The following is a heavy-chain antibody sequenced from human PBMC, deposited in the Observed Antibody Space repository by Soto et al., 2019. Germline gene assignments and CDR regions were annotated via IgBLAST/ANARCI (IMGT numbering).Heavy chain of an antibody. CDR1: GFTFSSYG. Sequence: GGSLRLSCAASGFTFSSYGMHWVRQAPGKGLEWVAVIWYDGSNKYYADSVKGRFTISSDNSKNTLYLQMNSLRAEDTAVYYCARDRIAAAGMFWYFDLWGRGTLVTVSS. CDR2: IWYDGSNK. CDR3: ARDRIAAAGMFWYFDL. D-gene: IGHD6-13*01. V-gene: IGHV3-33*01. J-gene: IGHJ2*01.